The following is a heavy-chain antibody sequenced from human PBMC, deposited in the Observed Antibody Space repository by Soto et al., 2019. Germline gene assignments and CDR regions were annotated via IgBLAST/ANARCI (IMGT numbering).Heavy chain of an antibody. CDR3: AREKFVGATTGGYGMDV. Sequence: SETLSLTCAVYGGSLSGYYWSWIRQPPGKGLEWIGEINHSGNTNYNPSLKSRVTISVDTSKNQFSLKLSSVTAADTAVYYCAREKFVGATTGGYGMDVWGQGTTVTVSS. J-gene: IGHJ6*02. CDR2: INHSGNT. D-gene: IGHD1-26*01. CDR1: GGSLSGYY. V-gene: IGHV4-34*01.